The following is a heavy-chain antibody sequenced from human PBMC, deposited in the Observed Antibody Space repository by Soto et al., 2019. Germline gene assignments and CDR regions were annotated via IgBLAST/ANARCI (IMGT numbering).Heavy chain of an antibody. CDR3: ASHRRNKTHYYDSSGYLA. V-gene: IGHV4-39*01. J-gene: IGHJ4*02. CDR2: INYSGST. Sequence: PSETLSLTSTVSGGSIGSISYYWDWIRQHPGKGLEWFGSINYSGSTYYNPSLKSRVTISQATSKNQFSLKLSSVTAADTAVYYCASHRRNKTHYYDSSGYLAWGQGPLFTVP. D-gene: IGHD3-22*01. CDR1: GGSIGSISYY.